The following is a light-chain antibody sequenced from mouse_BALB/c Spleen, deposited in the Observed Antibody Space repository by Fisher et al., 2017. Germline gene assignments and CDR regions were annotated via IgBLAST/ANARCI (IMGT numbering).Light chain of an antibody. CDR2: STS. Sequence: IVMTQSTALMSASLGEEITLTCSASSSVSYMHWYQQKSGTSPKLLIYSTSNLASGVPSRFSGSGSGTFYSLTISRVEAEDAATYYCQQWSSNPPITFGAGTKLELK. V-gene: IGKV4-80*01. J-gene: IGKJ5*01. CDR1: SSVSY. CDR3: QQWSSNPPIT.